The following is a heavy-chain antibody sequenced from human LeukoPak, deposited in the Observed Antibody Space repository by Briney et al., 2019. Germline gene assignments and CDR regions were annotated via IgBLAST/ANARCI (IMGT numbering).Heavy chain of an antibody. CDR2: ISGSGGST. CDR1: GFTFSSYA. D-gene: IGHD4-23*01. Sequence: GGSLRLSCAASGFTFSSYAMSWVRQAPGKGLEWVSAISGSGGSTYYADSVKGRFTISRDNSKNTLYLQMNSLRAEDTAVYYCARDAGEGGTTVVTSHYWGQGTLVTVSS. J-gene: IGHJ4*02. V-gene: IGHV3-23*01. CDR3: ARDAGEGGTTVVTSHY.